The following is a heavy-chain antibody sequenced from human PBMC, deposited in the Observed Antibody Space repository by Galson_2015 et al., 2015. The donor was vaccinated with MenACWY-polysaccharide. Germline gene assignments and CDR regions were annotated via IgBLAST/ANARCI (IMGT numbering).Heavy chain of an antibody. Sequence: TQSSSCTVFGCSISCGIYYWTRIPQPAGEGMAWIGPINTSGSTNYNPSLKSRVTISVDTSKNHFSLKMSSATAADTAVYYCARGGSTWSDYWGQGTLVTVSS. CDR1: GCSISCGIYY. J-gene: IGHJ4*02. V-gene: IGHV4-61*02. CDR2: INTSGST. D-gene: IGHD6-13*01. CDR3: ARGGSTWSDY.